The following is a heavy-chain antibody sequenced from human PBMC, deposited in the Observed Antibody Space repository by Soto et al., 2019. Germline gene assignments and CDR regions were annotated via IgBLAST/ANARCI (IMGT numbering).Heavy chain of an antibody. CDR3: ARRYGYSFDY. V-gene: IGHV4-59*08. CDR2: IYNSGRT. CDR1: GGSISSYY. J-gene: IGHJ4*02. Sequence: SETLSLTCTVSGGSISSYYWSWIRQPPGKGLEWIGYIYNSGRTNYNPSLKSRVTISVGTSKNQFSLKLSSVTAADTAVYYCARRYGYSFDYWGQGTLVTVSS. D-gene: IGHD1-1*01.